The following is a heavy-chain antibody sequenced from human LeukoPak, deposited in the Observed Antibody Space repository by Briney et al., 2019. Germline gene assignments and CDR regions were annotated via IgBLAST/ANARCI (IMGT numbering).Heavy chain of an antibody. Sequence: ASVKVSCKTSGYTFTSYYMHWVRQAPGQGLEWMGIINPSGGSTSYAQKSQGRVTMTRDTSTSTVYMELSSLRSEDTAVYYCARDSGWLRLRYWGQGTLVTVSS. V-gene: IGHV1-46*01. J-gene: IGHJ4*02. CDR1: GYTFTSYY. D-gene: IGHD5-12*01. CDR2: INPSGGST. CDR3: ARDSGWLRLRY.